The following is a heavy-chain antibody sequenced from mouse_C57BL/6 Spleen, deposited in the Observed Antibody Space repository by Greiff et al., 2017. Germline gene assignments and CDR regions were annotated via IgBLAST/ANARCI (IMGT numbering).Heavy chain of an antibody. Sequence: QVQLPQPGAELVKPGASVKMSCKASGYTFTSYWITWVKQRPGQGLEWIGDIYPGSGSTNYNEKFKSKATLTVDTSSSTAYMQLSSLTSEDSAVYYCARSLIYDGYYPFAYWGQGTLVTVSA. V-gene: IGHV1-55*01. CDR3: ARSLIYDGYYPFAY. J-gene: IGHJ3*01. CDR2: IYPGSGST. CDR1: GYTFTSYW. D-gene: IGHD2-3*01.